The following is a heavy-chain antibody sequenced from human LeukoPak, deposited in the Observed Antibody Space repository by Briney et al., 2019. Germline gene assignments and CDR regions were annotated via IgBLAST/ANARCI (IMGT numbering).Heavy chain of an antibody. CDR2: IKQDGSIQ. D-gene: IGHD3-22*01. J-gene: IGHJ4*02. V-gene: IGHV3-7*01. CDR1: GFTFSNFW. CDR3: ATSYDSSGCD. Sequence: GGSLRLSCAASGFTFSNFWMAWVRQAPGKGLEWVANIKQDGSIQYYGDSVKGRFTISRDNARNSLYLHMNSLRAEDTDLYYCATSYDSSGCDWGQGTLVTVSS.